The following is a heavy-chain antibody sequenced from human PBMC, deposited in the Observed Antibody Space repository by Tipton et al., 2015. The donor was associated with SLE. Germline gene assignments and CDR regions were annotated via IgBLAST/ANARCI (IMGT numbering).Heavy chain of an antibody. V-gene: IGHV4-39*07. CDR1: GGSISSGNYY. CDR3: ARLLGPFMARGVLRNTRFDP. Sequence: TLSLTCTVSGGSISSGNYYWSWIRQPPGKGLEWIGEINHSGSTNYNPSLKSRVTISVDTSKNQFSLKVNSVTAADTAVYYCARLLGPFMARGVLRNTRFDPWGQGTLVTVSS. CDR2: INHSGST. D-gene: IGHD3-10*01. J-gene: IGHJ5*02.